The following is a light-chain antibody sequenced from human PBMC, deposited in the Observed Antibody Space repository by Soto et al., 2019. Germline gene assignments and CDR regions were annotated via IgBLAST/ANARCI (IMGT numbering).Light chain of an antibody. CDR2: DAS. CDR3: QQYNSWPLT. CDR1: QSVSSN. J-gene: IGKJ4*01. V-gene: IGKV3D-15*01. Sequence: EIVMTQSPSTLSVYPGERATLSCRASQSVSSNLAWYQQKPGQPPRLLIHDASTRATGIPARFSGSGSGTEFTLTISSLQSEDFAVYHCQQYNSWPLTFGGGTKVDIK.